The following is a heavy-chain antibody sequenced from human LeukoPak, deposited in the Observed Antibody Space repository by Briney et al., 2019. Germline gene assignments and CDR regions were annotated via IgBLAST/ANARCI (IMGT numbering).Heavy chain of an antibody. CDR3: ARGGIQSDYFDY. CDR2: IWYDGSNK. D-gene: IGHD1-26*01. CDR1: GFTFSSYG. Sequence: GRSLRLSCAASGFTFSSYGMHWVRQAPGKGLEWVAVIWYDGSNKYYADSVKGRFTISRDNSKNTLYLQMNSLRAEDTAVYYCARGGIQSDYFDYWGQGTLVTVSS. J-gene: IGHJ4*02. V-gene: IGHV3-33*01.